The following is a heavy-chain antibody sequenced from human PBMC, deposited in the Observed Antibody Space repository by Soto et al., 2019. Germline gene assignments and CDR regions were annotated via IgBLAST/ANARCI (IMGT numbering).Heavy chain of an antibody. Sequence: HPGGSLRLSCAASGFTFSIYWMHWVRQAPGKGPVWVSRIDNAGSSARYADSVKGRFTISRDNAKNTVYLQMNSLRAEDTAVYYCTRVGGSVSGMDVRGQGTTVTVSS. CDR1: GFTFSIYW. D-gene: IGHD1-26*01. CDR2: IDNAGSSA. CDR3: TRVGGSVSGMDV. J-gene: IGHJ6*02. V-gene: IGHV3-74*01.